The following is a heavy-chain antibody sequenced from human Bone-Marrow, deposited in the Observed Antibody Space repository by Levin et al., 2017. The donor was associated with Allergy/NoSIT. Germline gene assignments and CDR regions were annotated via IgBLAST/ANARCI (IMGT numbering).Heavy chain of an antibody. V-gene: IGHV4-34*01. CDR1: GGSFSTPY. Sequence: PGGSLRLSCAVYGGSFSTPYWTWIRQPPGKGLEWIGEIYHSGSTNYNPSLKSRVTISVDRSKNQFSLKLNSVTAADTAVYYCARGLPPTTFFITARRLYYFDYWGQGTLVTVSS. CDR3: ARGLPPTTFFITARRLYYFDY. CDR2: IYHSGST. J-gene: IGHJ4*02. D-gene: IGHD6-6*01.